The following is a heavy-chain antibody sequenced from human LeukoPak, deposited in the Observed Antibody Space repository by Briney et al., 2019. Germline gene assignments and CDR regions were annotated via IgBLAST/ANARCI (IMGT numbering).Heavy chain of an antibody. CDR3: ARWECYFDY. V-gene: IGHV4-30-2*01. J-gene: IGHJ4*02. CDR1: GGSISSGGYS. D-gene: IGHD1-26*01. Sequence: TSETLSLTCAVSGGSISSGGYSWSWIRQPPGKGLEWIGYIYHSGSTYYNPSLKSRVTISVDRSKNQFSLKLSSVTAADTAVYYCARWECYFDYWGQGTLVTVSS. CDR2: IYHSGST.